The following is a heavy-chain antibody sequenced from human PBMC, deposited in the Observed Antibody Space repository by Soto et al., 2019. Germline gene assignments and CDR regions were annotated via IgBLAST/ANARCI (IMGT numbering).Heavy chain of an antibody. J-gene: IGHJ4*02. Sequence: QVQLVQSGAEVKKPGASVKVSCKASGYTFNNHGINWVRQAPGQGLEWMGWISANGINTHYAQNLPGRVTMTTDTSTSTAYMELRSLASDDSAVYYCARVRGYYFDCWGQGTLVTVSS. CDR2: ISANGINT. V-gene: IGHV1-18*01. D-gene: IGHD1-26*01. CDR3: ARVRGYYFDC. CDR1: GYTFNNHG.